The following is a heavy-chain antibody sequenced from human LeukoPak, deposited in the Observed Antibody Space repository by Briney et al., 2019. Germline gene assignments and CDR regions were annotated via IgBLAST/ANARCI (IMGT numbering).Heavy chain of an antibody. Sequence: TGGSLRLSCAASGFTFSSYWMSWVRQAPGKGLEWVANIKQDGSEKYYVDSVKGRFTISRDNAKNSLYLQMNSLRAEDTAVYYCARVNPVIRRAMVATITPPPDYWGQGTLVTVSS. J-gene: IGHJ4*02. D-gene: IGHD5-24*01. CDR2: IKQDGSEK. CDR3: ARVNPVIRRAMVATITPPPDY. V-gene: IGHV3-7*01. CDR1: GFTFSSYW.